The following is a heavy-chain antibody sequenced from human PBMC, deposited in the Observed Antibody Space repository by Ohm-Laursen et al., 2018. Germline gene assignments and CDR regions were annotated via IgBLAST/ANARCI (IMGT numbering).Heavy chain of an antibody. Sequence: SLRLSCAASRFTLDDHAMHWVRQGPGKGLEWVSGISWNSGSIGFADSVKGRFTISRDNAKNSLYLQMNSLRAEDTAVYYCAKDRFSGWHHPDYWGQGTLVTASS. CDR1: RFTLDDHA. J-gene: IGHJ4*02. V-gene: IGHV3-9*01. CDR3: AKDRFSGWHHPDY. CDR2: ISWNSGSI. D-gene: IGHD6-19*01.